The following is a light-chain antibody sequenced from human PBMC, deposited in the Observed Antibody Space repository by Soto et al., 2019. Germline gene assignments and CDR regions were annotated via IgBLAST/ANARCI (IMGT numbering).Light chain of an antibody. CDR3: QQSYVTPRT. Sequence: IQVTQSPTALAASVGDIFTIVCRASQTLKSYLNWYQHKPGKDPNLLIHDATTLQTGVPPRFSGRGYGTDFTLTISSLQPEDCATYYCQQSYVTPRTFGQGTKLDIK. J-gene: IGKJ1*01. CDR1: QTLKSY. V-gene: IGKV1-39*01. CDR2: DAT.